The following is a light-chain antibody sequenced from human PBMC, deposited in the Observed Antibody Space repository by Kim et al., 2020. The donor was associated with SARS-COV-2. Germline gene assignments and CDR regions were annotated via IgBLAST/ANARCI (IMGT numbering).Light chain of an antibody. CDR2: RNN. CDR3: SAWDSSLSAWV. J-gene: IGLJ3*02. Sequence: RQRVTLTCAGTSNIDGNQGAAWLQQHQVHPPKLLSYRNNIRPSGISEGLFASRSGNTAALTINGLQPVDEADYYCSAWDSSLSAWVFGGGTQLTVL. CDR1: SNIDGNQG. V-gene: IGLV10-54*01.